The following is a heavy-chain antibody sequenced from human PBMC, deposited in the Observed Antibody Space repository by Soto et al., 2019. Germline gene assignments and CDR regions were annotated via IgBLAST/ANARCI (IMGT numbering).Heavy chain of an antibody. D-gene: IGHD3-10*01. J-gene: IGHJ4*02. CDR2: IIPIFGTP. Sequence: QVQLVQSGAEVKKPGSSVKVSCKASGGMFSTYVISWVRQAPGQGPEWMGGIIPIFGTPNYAQKFQGRVTITADESTSTAYMELSSLRSEDTDMYYCARARDAYSYFFDYWGQGTLVTVSS. CDR1: GGMFSTYV. V-gene: IGHV1-69*12. CDR3: ARARDAYSYFFDY.